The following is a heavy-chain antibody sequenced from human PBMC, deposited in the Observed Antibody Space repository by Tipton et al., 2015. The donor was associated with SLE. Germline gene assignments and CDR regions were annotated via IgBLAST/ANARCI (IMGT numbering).Heavy chain of an antibody. CDR3: ARGGAVAGPFDY. J-gene: IGHJ4*02. D-gene: IGHD6-19*01. V-gene: IGHV4-39*07. CDR2: INHSGST. CDR1: GGSISSSSYY. Sequence: TLSLTCAVSGGSISSSSYYWGWIRQPPGKGLEWIGEINHSGSTYYNPSLKSRVTISVDTSKNQFSLKLSSVTAADTAVYYCARGGAVAGPFDYWGQGTLVTVSS.